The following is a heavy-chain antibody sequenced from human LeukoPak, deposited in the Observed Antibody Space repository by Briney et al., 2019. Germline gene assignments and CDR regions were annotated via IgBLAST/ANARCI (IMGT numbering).Heavy chain of an antibody. J-gene: IGHJ2*01. D-gene: IGHD1-14*01. CDR1: GGSITHYY. V-gene: IGHV4-59*01. CDR3: ARDRGTTFWDFDL. Sequence: SETLSLTCTVSGGSITHYYWTWIRQPPGKTLEWIGYSYYSGSTKYNPSLKSRVTISVDTSKNQFSLKLKSVTAADTAVYFCARDRGTTFWDFDLWGRGTLVTVSS. CDR2: SYYSGST.